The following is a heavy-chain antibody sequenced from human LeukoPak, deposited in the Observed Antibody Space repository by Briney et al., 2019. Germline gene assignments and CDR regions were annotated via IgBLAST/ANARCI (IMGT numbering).Heavy chain of an antibody. J-gene: IGHJ4*02. D-gene: IGHD6-19*01. Sequence: GGSLRLSCAVSGFSVSDKYMSWVRQAPGKGLEWVSVFYTGGDKYYAAFVKGRFTISRDNSNNMVFLQMNGMTVEDTALYYCAGGQMFTSGGFDNWGQGTLVTVSS. CDR2: FYTGGDK. CDR3: AGGQMFTSGGFDN. V-gene: IGHV3-53*01. CDR1: GFSVSDKY.